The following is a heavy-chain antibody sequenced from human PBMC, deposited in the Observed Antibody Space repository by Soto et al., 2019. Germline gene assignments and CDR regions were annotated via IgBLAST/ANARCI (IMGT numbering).Heavy chain of an antibody. Sequence: QVQLVESGGGVVQPGRSLRLSCAASGFTFSSYGMHWVRQAPGKGLEWVAVISYDGSNKYYADSVKGRFTISRDNSKNTLYLQMNSLRAEDTAVYYCAKAPRYQILPQRCCYFDYWGQGTLVTVSS. J-gene: IGHJ4*02. CDR2: ISYDGSNK. CDR1: GFTFSSYG. V-gene: IGHV3-30*18. D-gene: IGHD2-2*01. CDR3: AKAPRYQILPQRCCYFDY.